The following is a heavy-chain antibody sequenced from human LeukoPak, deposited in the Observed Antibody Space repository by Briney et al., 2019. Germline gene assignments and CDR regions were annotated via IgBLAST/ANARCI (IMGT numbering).Heavy chain of an antibody. D-gene: IGHD3-3*01. J-gene: IGHJ4*02. Sequence: GASVKVSCKASGGTFSSYAISRVRQAPGQGLEWMGRIIPILGIANYAQKFQGRVTITADKSTSTAYMELSSLRSEDTAVYYCATKLRFLEWLSPFDYWGQGTLVTVSS. V-gene: IGHV1-69*04. CDR2: IIPILGIA. CDR1: GGTFSSYA. CDR3: ATKLRFLEWLSPFDY.